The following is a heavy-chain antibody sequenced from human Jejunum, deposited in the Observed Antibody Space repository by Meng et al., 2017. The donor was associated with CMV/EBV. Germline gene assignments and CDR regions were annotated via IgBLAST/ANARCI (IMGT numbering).Heavy chain of an antibody. CDR1: GDSITNNSHF. V-gene: IGHV4-39*07. J-gene: IGHJ4*02. Sequence: QLQLQEPGPGLVKPSETLSLTCTVSGDSITNNSHFWGWIRQSPGKGLEWIGTIYYTGTTYNNPSLKSRVAISIDTSKNQFSLKLTSVTAADTAKYYCARGIYDFWEPDYWGQGTLVTVSS. CDR2: IYYTGTT. D-gene: IGHD3-3*01. CDR3: ARGIYDFWEPDY.